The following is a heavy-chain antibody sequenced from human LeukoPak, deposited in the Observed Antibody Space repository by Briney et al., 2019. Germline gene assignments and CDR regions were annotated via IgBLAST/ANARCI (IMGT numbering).Heavy chain of an antibody. CDR2: ISSSSSYI. CDR1: GFTFSSYS. D-gene: IGHD3-16*01. Sequence: GGSLRLSCAASGFTFSSYSMNWVRQAPGKGLEWVSSISSSSSYIYYADSVKGRFTISRDNAKNSLYLQMNSLRAEDTAVYYCARDRLGRGWSAHDYWGQGTLVTVSS. CDR3: ARDRLGRGWSAHDY. J-gene: IGHJ4*02. V-gene: IGHV3-21*01.